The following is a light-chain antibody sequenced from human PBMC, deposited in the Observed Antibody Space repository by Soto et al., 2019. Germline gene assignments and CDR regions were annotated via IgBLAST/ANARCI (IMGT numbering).Light chain of an antibody. CDR1: QSVNTD. CDR3: QQRHSWPPTIT. J-gene: IGKJ5*01. Sequence: ELVWTQSPATRSLSPGERATLSCRASQSVNTDLAWYQQRPGQAPRLLIYDASYRATDIPPRFSGSGSGTDFTLNISSLDPEHFAVYYCQQRHSWPPTITFGQRTKLDIK. V-gene: IGKV3-11*01. CDR2: DAS.